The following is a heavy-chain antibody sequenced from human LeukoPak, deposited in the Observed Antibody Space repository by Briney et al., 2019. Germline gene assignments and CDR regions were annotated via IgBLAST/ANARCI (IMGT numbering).Heavy chain of an antibody. CDR1: GYTFTSYA. D-gene: IGHD1-26*01. CDR2: ISTYNGNT. V-gene: IGHV1-18*01. J-gene: IGHJ5*02. Sequence: GASVKVSCKASGYTFTSYAISWVRQAPGQGLEWMGWISTYNGNTNYAQKLQGRVTMTTDTSTSTAYMELRSLRSDDTAVYFCARDTKRSRARWENLGFDPWGQGTLVTVSS. CDR3: ARDTKRSRARWENLGFDP.